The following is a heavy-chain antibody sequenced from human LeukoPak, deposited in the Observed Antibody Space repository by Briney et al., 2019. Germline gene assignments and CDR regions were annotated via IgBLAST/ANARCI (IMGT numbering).Heavy chain of an antibody. CDR1: GGSISSSSYY. V-gene: IGHV4-39*01. CDR2: IYYSGST. D-gene: IGHD2-21*02. J-gene: IGHJ5*02. Sequence: SETLPLTCTVSGGSISSSSYYWGWIRQPPGTGLEWIGSIYYSGSTYYNPSLKSRVTISGDTSKNQFSLKLNSVTAADTAVYYCARTLRVVTTSVGWFDPWGQGTLVTVSS. CDR3: ARTLRVVTTSVGWFDP.